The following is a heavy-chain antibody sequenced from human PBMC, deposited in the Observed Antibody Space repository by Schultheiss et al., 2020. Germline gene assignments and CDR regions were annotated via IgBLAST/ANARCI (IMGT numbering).Heavy chain of an antibody. D-gene: IGHD2-21*01. V-gene: IGHV3-74*01. CDR3: ARVRGGEHYYYGMDV. CDR2: INSDGSST. J-gene: IGHJ6*02. Sequence: GGSMRLSCAASGFTFSSYWMHWVRQAPGKGLVWVSRINSDGSSTSYADSVKGRFTISRDNAKNTLYLQMNSLRAEDTAVYYCARVRGGEHYYYGMDVWGQGTTVNGS. CDR1: GFTFSSYW.